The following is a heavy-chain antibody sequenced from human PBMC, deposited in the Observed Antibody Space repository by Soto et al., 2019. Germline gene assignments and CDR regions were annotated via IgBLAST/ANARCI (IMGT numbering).Heavy chain of an antibody. Sequence: GGSPRLSRAAPGFSFVDFSIFWVRQVPGKGLEWVSGISWNSGRIGYADSVKGRFTISRDNAKNTLYLQMNSLTVEDTAVYYCVRDDFGLGIDYWGLGTLVTVSS. V-gene: IGHV3-9*01. D-gene: IGHD1-26*01. J-gene: IGHJ4*02. CDR3: VRDDFGLGIDY. CDR1: GFSFVDFS. CDR2: ISWNSGRI.